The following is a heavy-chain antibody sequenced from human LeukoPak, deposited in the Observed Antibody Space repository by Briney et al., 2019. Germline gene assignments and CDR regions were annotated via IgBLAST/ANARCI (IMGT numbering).Heavy chain of an antibody. J-gene: IGHJ4*02. V-gene: IGHV1-46*01. CDR1: GYSFTSNY. CDR3: ARDQEAFDY. CDR2: IYPRDGST. Sequence: VKVSCKASGYSFTSNYIHWVRQAPGQGIEWMGMIYPRDGSTSYAQKFQGRVTVTRDTSTSTVHMELSGLRSEDTAVYYCARDQEAFDYWGQGTLVTVSS.